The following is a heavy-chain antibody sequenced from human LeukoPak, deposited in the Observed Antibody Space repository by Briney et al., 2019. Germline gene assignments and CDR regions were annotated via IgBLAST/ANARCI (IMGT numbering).Heavy chain of an antibody. V-gene: IGHV3-21*01. CDR1: GFTFSTYS. Sequence: PGGSLRLSCAASGFTFSTYSMSWVRQAPGKGLEWVSSISSSSSYIYYADSVKGRFTISRDNVMNSLYLQMSSLRAEDTAVYYCARDSGAGGYYYYNMDVWGEGTTVTVSS. J-gene: IGHJ6*03. CDR3: ARDSGAGGYYYYNMDV. D-gene: IGHD3-10*01. CDR2: ISSSSSYI.